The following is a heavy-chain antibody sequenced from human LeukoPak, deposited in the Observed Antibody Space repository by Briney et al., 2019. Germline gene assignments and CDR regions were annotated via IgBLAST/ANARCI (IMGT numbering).Heavy chain of an antibody. V-gene: IGHV3-7*01. Sequence: GGSLRLSCAASGFTFSSYWMSWVRQAPGKGLEWVANIKQDGSEKYYVDSVKGRFTISRDNAKNSLYLQMNSLRAEDTAVYYCARVGLGITIFGVVKNAFDIWGRGTMVTVSS. J-gene: IGHJ3*02. CDR3: ARVGLGITIFGVVKNAFDI. D-gene: IGHD3-3*01. CDR2: IKQDGSEK. CDR1: GFTFSSYW.